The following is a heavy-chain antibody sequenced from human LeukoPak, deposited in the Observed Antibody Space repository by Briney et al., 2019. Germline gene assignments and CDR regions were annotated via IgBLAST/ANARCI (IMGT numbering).Heavy chain of an antibody. D-gene: IGHD3-10*01. CDR3: AKDALWFGDRGNY. Sequence: TGGSRSLSWPAPGFTAGSNYMSGVRQAPGRGLEWVSVIYSGGSTYYADSVKGRFTISRDNSKNTLYLQMNSLRAEDTAVYYCAKDALWFGDRGNYWGQGTLVTVSS. J-gene: IGHJ4*02. CDR2: IYSGGST. V-gene: IGHV3-53*01. CDR1: GFTAGSNY.